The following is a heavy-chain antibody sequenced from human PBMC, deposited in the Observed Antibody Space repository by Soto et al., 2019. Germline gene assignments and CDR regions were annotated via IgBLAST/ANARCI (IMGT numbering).Heavy chain of an antibody. CDR2: ISADNGNA. D-gene: IGHD5-18*01. J-gene: IGHJ6*02. CDR1: GYAFSSYD. Sequence: QIQLVQSGAEVKKPGASVKVSCKASGYAFSSYDISWVRQAPGQGLEWMGWISADNGNANYAQKFQGRVTMTTDTSTSTAYVELRSLRSDDTAVYYCARNTVMVLGDPPFYGMEVWGQGTTVTVSS. V-gene: IGHV1-18*04. CDR3: ARNTVMVLGDPPFYGMEV.